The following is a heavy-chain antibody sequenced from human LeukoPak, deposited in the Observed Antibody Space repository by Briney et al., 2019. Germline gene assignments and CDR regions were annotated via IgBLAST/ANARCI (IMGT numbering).Heavy chain of an antibody. CDR1: GYTFTSYD. Sequence: GASVKVSCKASGYTFTSYDINWVRQATGQGLEWMGWMNPNSGNTGYAQKFQGRVTMTRNTSISTAYMELSSLRSEDTAVYYCASLMKSGGRPPWFDPWGQGTLVTVSS. J-gene: IGHJ5*02. D-gene: IGHD2-15*01. CDR2: MNPNSGNT. CDR3: ASLMKSGGRPPWFDP. V-gene: IGHV1-8*01.